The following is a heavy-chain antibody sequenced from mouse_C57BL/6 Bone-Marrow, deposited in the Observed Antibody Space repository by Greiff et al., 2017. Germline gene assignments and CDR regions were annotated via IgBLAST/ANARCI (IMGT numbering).Heavy chain of an antibody. D-gene: IGHD1-1*01. Sequence: VQVVESGAELVRPGASVKLSCKASGYTFTDYYINWVKQRPGQGLEWIARIYPGSGNTYYNEKFKGKATLTAEKSSSTAYMQLSSLTSEDSAVYFCARFGYYGSSYVFDYWGQGTTLTVSS. CDR3: ARFGYYGSSYVFDY. CDR2: IYPGSGNT. V-gene: IGHV1-76*01. CDR1: GYTFTDYY. J-gene: IGHJ2*01.